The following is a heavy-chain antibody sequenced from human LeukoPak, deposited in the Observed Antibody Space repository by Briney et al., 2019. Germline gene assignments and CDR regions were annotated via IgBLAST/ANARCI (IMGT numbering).Heavy chain of an antibody. CDR1: GFTFSNYA. CDR3: TRGPFIAAAGTPDWDY. D-gene: IGHD6-13*01. V-gene: IGHV3-49*03. CDR2: IRSKAYGGTT. J-gene: IGHJ4*02. Sequence: HAGGSLRLSCAASGFTFSNYAMYWFRQAPGKGLEWVGFIRSKAYGGTTEYAASVKGRFTISRDDSKSIAYLQMNSLKTEDTAVYYCTRGPFIAAAGTPDWDYWGQGTLVTVSS.